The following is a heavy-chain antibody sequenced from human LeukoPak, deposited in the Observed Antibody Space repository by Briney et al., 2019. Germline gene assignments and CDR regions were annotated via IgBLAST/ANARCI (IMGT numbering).Heavy chain of an antibody. V-gene: IGHV4-39*01. J-gene: IGHJ4*02. CDR1: GGSISSSSYY. Sequence: PSETRSLTCTVSGGSISSSSYYWGWIRQPPGKGLEWIGSIYYSGSTYYNPSLTSRVTISVDTSKNQFSLKLSSVTAADTAVYYCARRSGNSGSLDYWGQGTLVTVSS. D-gene: IGHD3-3*01. CDR2: IYYSGST. CDR3: ARRSGNSGSLDY.